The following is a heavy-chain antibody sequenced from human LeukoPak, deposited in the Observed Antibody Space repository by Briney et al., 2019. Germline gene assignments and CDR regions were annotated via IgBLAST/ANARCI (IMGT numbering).Heavy chain of an antibody. CDR2: IYTSGST. J-gene: IGHJ5*02. V-gene: IGHV4-4*07. D-gene: IGHD6-19*01. Sequence: PSETLSLTCTVSGSSISSYYWSWIRQPAGKGLEWIGRIYTSGSTNYNPSLKSRVTMSVDTSKNQFSLKLSSVTAADTAVYYCARELAVANENWFDPWGQGTLVTVSS. CDR3: ARELAVANENWFDP. CDR1: GSSISSYY.